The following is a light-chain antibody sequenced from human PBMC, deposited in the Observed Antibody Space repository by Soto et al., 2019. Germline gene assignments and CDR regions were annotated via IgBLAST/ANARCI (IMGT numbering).Light chain of an antibody. CDR1: QSVGSN. V-gene: IGKV3-15*01. J-gene: IGKJ4*01. CDR2: GAS. CDR3: QQYNNWPGLT. Sequence: EIVMTQSPAALSISPGERTTLSCRASQSVGSNLAWYQQKPGQAPRLLIYGASTRATGIPARFSGSGSGTEFTLTISSLQSEDFAVYYCQQYNNWPGLTFGGGTKVEI.